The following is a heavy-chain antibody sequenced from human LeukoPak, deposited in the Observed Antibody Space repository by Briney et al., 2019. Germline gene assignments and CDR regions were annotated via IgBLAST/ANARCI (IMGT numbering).Heavy chain of an antibody. J-gene: IGHJ4*02. CDR1: GFVFSDYG. D-gene: IGHD2-21*02. Sequence: GGSLRPSCAASGFVFSDYGMHWVRQAPGKGLERVAFVRFDGSSEYYPDSVKGRFTISRDNSKNKLYLQMNSLRVGDTAVYSCAKESGGDYHSEGPHYWGLGTLVTVSS. CDR3: AKESGGDYHSEGPHY. CDR2: VRFDGSSE. V-gene: IGHV3-30*02.